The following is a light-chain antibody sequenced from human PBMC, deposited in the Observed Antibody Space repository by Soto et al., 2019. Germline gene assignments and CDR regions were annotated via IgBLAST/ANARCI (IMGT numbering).Light chain of an antibody. CDR1: RSVSGSY. CDR2: DAS. V-gene: IGKV3-20*01. CDR3: QQYNSSPRT. J-gene: IGKJ1*01. Sequence: LARCPASRSDLSCTASRSVSGSYLAWYQQKPGQAPRLLIYDASSRATGIPDRFSGSGSGTEFTLSISRLEPEDFAMYYCQQYNSSPRTFGQGTKVDIK.